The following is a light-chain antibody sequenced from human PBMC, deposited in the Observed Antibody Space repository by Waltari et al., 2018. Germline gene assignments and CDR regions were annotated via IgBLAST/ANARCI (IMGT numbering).Light chain of an antibody. CDR3: LQYSTTPRT. V-gene: IGKV4-1*01. CDR2: CAS. CDR1: QSVLYSPNNNNY. J-gene: IGKJ3*01. Sequence: DTVLTQSPDSLAVSLGERATINCKSSQSVLYSPNNNNYLAWYQHKEGQPPKLLIYCASTRESGVPDRFSGSESGTDFTLTISSLQAEDVAVYYCLQYSTTPRTFGPGTKVEIK.